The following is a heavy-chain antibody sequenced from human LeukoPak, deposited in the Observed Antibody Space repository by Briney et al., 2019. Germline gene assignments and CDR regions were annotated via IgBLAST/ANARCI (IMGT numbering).Heavy chain of an antibody. J-gene: IGHJ1*01. CDR2: ISSSGSSI. CDR3: AKDGVSGYDILTGLGQH. V-gene: IGHV3-11*01. D-gene: IGHD3-9*01. CDR1: GFTFSDYY. Sequence: PGGSLRLSCAASGFTFSDYYMSWIRQAPGKGLEWVSYISSSGSSIFYADSVRGRFTISRDNAKNSLYLQMNSLRAEDTAVYYCAKDGVSGYDILTGLGQHWGQGTLVTVSS.